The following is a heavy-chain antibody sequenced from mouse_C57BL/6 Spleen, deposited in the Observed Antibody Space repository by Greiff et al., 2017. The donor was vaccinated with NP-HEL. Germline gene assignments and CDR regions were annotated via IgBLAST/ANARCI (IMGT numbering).Heavy chain of an antibody. CDR3: ASGTVVARAMDY. D-gene: IGHD1-1*01. J-gene: IGHJ4*01. Sequence: QVQLQQPGAELVMPGASVKLSCKASGYTFTSYWMHWVKQRPGQGLEWIGEIDPSDSYTNYNQKFKGKSTLTVDKSSSTAYMQLSSLTAEDSAVYYCASGTVVARAMDYWGQGTSVTVSS. CDR1: GYTFTSYW. CDR2: IDPSDSYT. V-gene: IGHV1-69*01.